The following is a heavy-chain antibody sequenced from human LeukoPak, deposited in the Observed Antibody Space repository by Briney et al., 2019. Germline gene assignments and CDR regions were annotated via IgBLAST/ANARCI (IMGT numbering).Heavy chain of an antibody. V-gene: IGHV3-9*01. J-gene: IGHJ4*02. CDR1: GFTFDDYA. Sequence: GGSLRLSCAASGFTFDDYAMHWVRQAPGKGLEWVSGISWNSGGIGYADSVKGRFTISRDNAKNSLYLQMNSLRAEDTALYYCAKDYCSGGSCPLDYWGQGTLVTVSS. CDR2: ISWNSGGI. D-gene: IGHD2-15*01. CDR3: AKDYCSGGSCPLDY.